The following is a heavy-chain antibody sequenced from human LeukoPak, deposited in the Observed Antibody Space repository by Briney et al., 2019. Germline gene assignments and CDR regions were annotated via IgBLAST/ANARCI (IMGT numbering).Heavy chain of an antibody. CDR2: IYTSGST. CDR3: ARDAEDCSSTSCYSYGMDV. CDR1: GGSISSYY. Sequence: SETLSLTCTVSGGSISSYYWSWIRQPAGKGLEWIGRIYTSGSTNYNPSLKSRVTMSVDTSKNQFSLKLSSVTAADTAVYYCARDAEDCSSTSCYSYGMDVWGQGTTVTVSS. V-gene: IGHV4-4*07. D-gene: IGHD2-2*02. J-gene: IGHJ6*02.